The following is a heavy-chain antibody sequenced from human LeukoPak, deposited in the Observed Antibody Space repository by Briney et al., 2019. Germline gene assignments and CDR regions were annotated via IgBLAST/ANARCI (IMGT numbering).Heavy chain of an antibody. D-gene: IGHD2-2*01. Sequence: PSETLSLTCAVYGGSFSGYYWIWIRQPPGKGLEWIGEINHSGSTNYNPSLKSRVTISVDTSKNQFSLKLSSVTAADTAVYYCARRGRYCSSTSCFDFDYWGQGTLVTVSS. CDR1: GGSFSGYY. CDR3: ARRGRYCSSTSCFDFDY. CDR2: INHSGST. V-gene: IGHV4-34*01. J-gene: IGHJ4*02.